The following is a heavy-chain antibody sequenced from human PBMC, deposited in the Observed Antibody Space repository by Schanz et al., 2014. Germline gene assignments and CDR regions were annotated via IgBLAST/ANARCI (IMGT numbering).Heavy chain of an antibody. CDR1: GFTFSSYS. Sequence: EVQLVESGGGLVQPGGSLRLSCAASGFTFSSYSMNWVRQAPGKGLSFFSYISSSSSTIYYADSVKGRFTISRDNAKNSLYLQMNSLRDEDTAVYYCARDSDRATMVRTYNWFDPWGQGTLVTVSS. CDR2: ISSSSSTI. V-gene: IGHV3-48*02. J-gene: IGHJ5*02. D-gene: IGHD3-10*01. CDR3: ARDSDRATMVRTYNWFDP.